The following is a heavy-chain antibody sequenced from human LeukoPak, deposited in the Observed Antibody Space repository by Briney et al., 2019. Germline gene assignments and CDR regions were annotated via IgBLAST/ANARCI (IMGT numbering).Heavy chain of an antibody. V-gene: IGHV3-23*01. CDR2: ISGSGGST. J-gene: IGHJ4*02. D-gene: IGHD6-13*01. CDR1: GLTFSSYA. CDR3: AKDMGVAAAGKNFDY. Sequence: PGGSLRLSCAASGLTFSSYAMSWVRQAPGKGLEWVSAISGSGGSTYYADSVKGRFTISRDNSKNTLYLQMNSLRAEDTAVYYCAKDMGVAAAGKNFDYWGQGTLVTVSS.